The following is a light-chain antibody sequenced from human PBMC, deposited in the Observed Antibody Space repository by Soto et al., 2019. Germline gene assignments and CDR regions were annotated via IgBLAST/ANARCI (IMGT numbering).Light chain of an antibody. Sequence: DIQMTQSPSTLPASVGDRVTITCRASQSISSWLAWYQQKPGKAPKLLIHKASTLESGVPSRFSGSGSGTEFTLTISSLQSEDFVTYYCQQYQSYSYTFGQGTKLDIK. J-gene: IGKJ2*01. V-gene: IGKV1-5*03. CDR3: QQYQSYSYT. CDR1: QSISSW. CDR2: KAS.